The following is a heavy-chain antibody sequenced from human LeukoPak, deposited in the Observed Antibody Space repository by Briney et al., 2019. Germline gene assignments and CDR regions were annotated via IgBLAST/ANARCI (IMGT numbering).Heavy chain of an antibody. Sequence: PGGSLRLSCAASGFTFSTYAMSWVRQAPGKGLEWVSGISGSGGSTYHADSVKGRFTISRDNAKNSLYLQMNSLRAEDTAVYYCAELGITMIGGVWGKGTTVTISS. V-gene: IGHV3-23*01. CDR1: GFTFSTYA. D-gene: IGHD3-10*02. CDR2: ISGSGGST. J-gene: IGHJ6*04. CDR3: AELGITMIGGV.